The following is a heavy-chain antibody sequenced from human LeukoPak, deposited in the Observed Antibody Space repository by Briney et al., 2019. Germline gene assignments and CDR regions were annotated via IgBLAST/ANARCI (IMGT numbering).Heavy chain of an antibody. CDR1: GYTFTGYY. Sequence: GASVKVSCKASGYTFTGYYMHWVRQAPGQGLEWMGWIDPNSGGTNYAQKFQGRVTMTRDTSISTAYMELSRLRSDDTAVYYCAREKRTVGYCSSTSCPRGFDYWGQGTLVTVSS. CDR3: AREKRTVGYCSSTSCPRGFDY. J-gene: IGHJ4*02. V-gene: IGHV1-2*02. CDR2: IDPNSGGT. D-gene: IGHD2-2*01.